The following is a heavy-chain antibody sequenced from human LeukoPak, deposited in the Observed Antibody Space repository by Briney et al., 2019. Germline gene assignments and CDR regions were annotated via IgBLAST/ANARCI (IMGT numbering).Heavy chain of an antibody. Sequence: GGSLRLSCAASGFTFSGSGMHWVRQAPGKGLEWLAVIWFDGSREYYADSVKGRFTISRENYKNTAYLQMSSLRAEDTAMYYCARFYGDDSPGYFDYWGQGTLVSVSS. J-gene: IGHJ4*02. D-gene: IGHD4-23*01. CDR1: GFTFSGSG. V-gene: IGHV3-33*01. CDR3: ARFYGDDSPGYFDY. CDR2: IWFDGSRE.